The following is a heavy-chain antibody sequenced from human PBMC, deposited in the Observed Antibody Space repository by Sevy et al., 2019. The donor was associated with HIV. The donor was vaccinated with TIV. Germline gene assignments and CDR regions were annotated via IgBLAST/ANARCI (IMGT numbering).Heavy chain of an antibody. CDR3: ARRGFYASGSYCDY. V-gene: IGHV5-51*01. CDR1: GYSFNSYW. CDR2: IYPDDSDT. Sequence: GESLKISCKGSGYSFNSYWIGWVRQMPGKGLEWMGIIYPDDSDTRDSPSFQGQVTISVDKSISTAYLQWSSLKASDTAIYYCARRGFYASGSYCDYWGQGTLVTVSS. D-gene: IGHD3-10*01. J-gene: IGHJ4*02.